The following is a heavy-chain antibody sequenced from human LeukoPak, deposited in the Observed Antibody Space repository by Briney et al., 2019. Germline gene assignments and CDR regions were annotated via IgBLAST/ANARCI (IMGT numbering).Heavy chain of an antibody. CDR1: GGTLSSYG. CDR3: ARDGWLQLHAFDI. CDR2: IIPIFGRA. D-gene: IGHD5-24*01. Sequence: SVKVSCKASGGTLSSYGISWVRQAPGQGLEWMGGIIPIFGRAKYAQKFQGRVTITADESTSTAYMEVNSLRSEDTAVYYCARDGWLQLHAFDIWGQGTMVTVSS. V-gene: IGHV1-69*13. J-gene: IGHJ3*02.